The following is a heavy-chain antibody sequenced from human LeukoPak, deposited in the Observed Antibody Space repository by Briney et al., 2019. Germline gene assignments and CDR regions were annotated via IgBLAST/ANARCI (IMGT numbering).Heavy chain of an antibody. V-gene: IGHV4-61*01. Sequence: SETLSLTCTVSGGSVSSDSYHWSWIRQPPGKGLEWIGHISYSGTTNYNPSLKSRVIISIDISQNQFSLKLSSVTAADTAVYYCAGAPNPTFFDYWGQGPLATVSS. CDR1: GGSVSSDSYH. J-gene: IGHJ4*02. CDR3: AGAPNPTFFDY. CDR2: ISYSGTT.